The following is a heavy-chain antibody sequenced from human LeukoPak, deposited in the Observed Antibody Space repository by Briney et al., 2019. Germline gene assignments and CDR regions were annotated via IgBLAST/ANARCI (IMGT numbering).Heavy chain of an antibody. V-gene: IGHV4-61*09. Sequence: SQTLSLTCTVSGASISSGSDYWSWVRHPAGKGLEWIGHIYTSGTTSYDPSRQTRVTISVDTSRSRQQFPLKLTSVTAADTAVYYCARARGDVGWFGTIESWGQGTLVTVSS. D-gene: IGHD3-10*01. J-gene: IGHJ4*02. CDR3: ARARGDVGWFGTIES. CDR1: GASISSGSDY. CDR2: IYTSGTT.